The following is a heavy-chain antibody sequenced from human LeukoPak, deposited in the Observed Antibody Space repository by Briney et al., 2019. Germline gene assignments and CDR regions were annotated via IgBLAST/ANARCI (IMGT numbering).Heavy chain of an antibody. Sequence: PSETLSLTCTVSGGSISSYYWSWIRQPPGKGLEWIGEINHSGSTNYNPSLKSRVTISVDTSKNQFSLKLSSVTAADTAVYYCARVLIVVVSSGMDVWGQGTTVTVSS. V-gene: IGHV4-34*01. D-gene: IGHD2-2*01. CDR3: ARVLIVVVSSGMDV. CDR1: GGSISSYY. J-gene: IGHJ6*02. CDR2: INHSGST.